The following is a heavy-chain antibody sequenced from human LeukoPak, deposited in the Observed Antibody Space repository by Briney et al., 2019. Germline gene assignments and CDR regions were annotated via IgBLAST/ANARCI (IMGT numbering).Heavy chain of an antibody. CDR3: AKGVGWEPADAFDI. D-gene: IGHD1-26*01. Sequence: PGRSLRLSCAASGFIFDDYAMHWVRQAPGKGLEWVSGISWNSGSIGYADSVKGRFTISRDNAKNSLYLQMNSLRAEDTALYYCAKGVGWEPADAFDIWGQGKMVTVSS. J-gene: IGHJ3*02. V-gene: IGHV3-9*01. CDR2: ISWNSGSI. CDR1: GFIFDDYA.